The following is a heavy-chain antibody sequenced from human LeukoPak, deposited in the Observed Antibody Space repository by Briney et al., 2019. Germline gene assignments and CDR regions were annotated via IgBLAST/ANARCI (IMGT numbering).Heavy chain of an antibody. CDR1: GFTFSSYA. CDR3: ENVDGITIFEVFDY. D-gene: IGHD3-3*01. CDR2: ISGSGGST. Sequence: GSLRLSCAASGFTFSSYAMSWVRQAPGKGLEWVSAISGSGGSTYYADSVKGRFTISRDNSKNTLYLQMNSLRAEDTAVYDCENVDGITIFEVFDYWGQGTLVTVSS. V-gene: IGHV3-23*01. J-gene: IGHJ4*02.